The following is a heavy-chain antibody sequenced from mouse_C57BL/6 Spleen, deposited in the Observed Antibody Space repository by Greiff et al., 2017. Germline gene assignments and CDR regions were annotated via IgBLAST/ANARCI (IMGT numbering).Heavy chain of an antibody. V-gene: IGHV1-54*01. Sequence: QVQLQQSGAELVRPGTSVKVSCKASGYAFTNYLIEWVKQRPGQGLEWIGVINPGSGGTNYNEKVKGKATLTADKSSSTAYMQLSSLTSEDSAVYFCASDYDDADLAYWGQGTLVTVSA. CDR2: INPGSGGT. J-gene: IGHJ3*01. CDR3: ASDYDDADLAY. CDR1: GYAFTNYL. D-gene: IGHD2-4*01.